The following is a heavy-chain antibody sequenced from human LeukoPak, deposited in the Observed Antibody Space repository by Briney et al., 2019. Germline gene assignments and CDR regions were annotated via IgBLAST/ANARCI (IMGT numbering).Heavy chain of an antibody. D-gene: IGHD2-8*02. CDR2: IYHSGAT. CDR1: GGSINSGTYS. J-gene: IGHJ5*02. V-gene: IGHV4-30-2*01. CDR3: ARGGTVSFDP. Sequence: SQTLSLTCTVSGGSINSGTYSWNWIRQPPGKGLEWIGYIYHSGATYYNPSLQSRVTISVDRSKDQFSLKVISLIAADTAVYYCARGGTVSFDPWGQGTLVTVSS.